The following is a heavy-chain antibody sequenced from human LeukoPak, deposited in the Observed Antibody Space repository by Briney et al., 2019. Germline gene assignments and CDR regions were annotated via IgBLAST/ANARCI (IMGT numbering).Heavy chain of an antibody. D-gene: IGHD1-26*01. Sequence: GSLRLSCTASGFTFGDYAMSWVRQVPGKGLEWVGFIRSKAYGGTTEYAASVKGRFTISRDDSKSIAYLQMNSLKTEDTAVYYCTRQPIYSGKYYFDYWGQGTLVTVSS. CDR2: IRSKAYGGTT. CDR1: GFTFGDYA. V-gene: IGHV3-49*04. J-gene: IGHJ4*02. CDR3: TRQPIYSGKYYFDY.